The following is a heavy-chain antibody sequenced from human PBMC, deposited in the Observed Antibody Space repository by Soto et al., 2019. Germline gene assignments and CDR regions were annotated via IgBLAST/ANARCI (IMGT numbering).Heavy chain of an antibody. J-gene: IGHJ6*02. D-gene: IGHD5-12*01. CDR1: GFTFRNYG. CDR2: VWYDGGNK. V-gene: IGHV3-33*01. Sequence: QVQLVESGGGVVQPGRSLRLSCAASGFTFRNYGMHWVRQAPAKGLEWVALVWYDGGNKNYVDSVKGRFTISRDNSKNTLYLQMNNLRDEDTAVYYCVRAAGYSGNDYVYYYGMDVWGQGTTVTVSS. CDR3: VRAAGYSGNDYVYYYGMDV.